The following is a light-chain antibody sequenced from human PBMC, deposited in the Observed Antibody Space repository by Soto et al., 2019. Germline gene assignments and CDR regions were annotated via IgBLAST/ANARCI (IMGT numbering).Light chain of an antibody. CDR1: QRISSN. Sequence: EIVMTQSPDTLSVSPGERATLSCRASQRISSNLAWYQQKPGQAPRLLIYGASTRATGVPARFSGSGSETGFTLTISNLQSEDCAVYYCQHYNNWPPYTFGQGTKVDIK. CDR2: GAS. CDR3: QHYNNWPPYT. J-gene: IGKJ2*01. V-gene: IGKV3D-15*01.